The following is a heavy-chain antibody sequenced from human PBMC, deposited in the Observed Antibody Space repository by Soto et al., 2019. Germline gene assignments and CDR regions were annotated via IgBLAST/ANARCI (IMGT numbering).Heavy chain of an antibody. CDR2: IFYDGVNK. Sequence: GGSLRLSCVASGFTFSSYGMHWVRQIPGKGPEWVAVIFYDGVNKYYADSVKGRFAISRDNSKNTLYLQMNSLRTEDTAVYYCARDFGLHIRSWYVDAFHIWGQGTMVTVS. J-gene: IGHJ3*02. D-gene: IGHD6-13*01. CDR3: ARDFGLHIRSWYVDAFHI. CDR1: GFTFSSYG. V-gene: IGHV3-30*03.